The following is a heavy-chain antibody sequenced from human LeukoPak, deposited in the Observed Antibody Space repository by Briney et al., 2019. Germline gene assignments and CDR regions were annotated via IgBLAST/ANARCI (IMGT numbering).Heavy chain of an antibody. CDR3: AKDRTVGASYWYFDL. V-gene: IGHV3-33*06. CDR1: GFIFNSYG. J-gene: IGHJ2*01. D-gene: IGHD1-26*01. Sequence: GGSLRLSCAASGFIFNSYGMHWARQAPGKGLEWVALIWYDGSTKSYADSVKGRFTISRDNSENTLYLQMNTLRAEDTAIYYCAKDRTVGASYWYFDLWGRGTLVTVSS. CDR2: IWYDGSTK.